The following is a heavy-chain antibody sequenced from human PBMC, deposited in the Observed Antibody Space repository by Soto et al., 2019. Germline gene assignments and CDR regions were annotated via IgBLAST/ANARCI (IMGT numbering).Heavy chain of an antibody. CDR1: GLSVSTNGVG. Sequence: QITLKESGPTLVKPTQTLTLTCTFSGLSVSTNGVGVGWIRQPPGKALEWLALIYWDDDKHYSPSLKSRLTNTKDTSKNQVVLTMTNMNPVDTATYYCATYVSGSYSFGYWGQGTMVTVSS. CDR2: IYWDDDK. D-gene: IGHD3-10*01. V-gene: IGHV2-5*02. CDR3: ATYVSGSYSFGY. J-gene: IGHJ4*02.